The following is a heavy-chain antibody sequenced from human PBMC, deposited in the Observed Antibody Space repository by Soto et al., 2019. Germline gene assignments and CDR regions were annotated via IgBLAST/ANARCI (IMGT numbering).Heavy chain of an antibody. CDR2: IYYRGNT. Sequence: PSETLSLTCTVSGGSIGTYYWSLIRQPPGKGLEWIGYIYYRGNTDYNPSLKSRVTISLDTPKNQFSLKLSSVTAADTAVYYCARHPGYYDILTGYTTYYFDYWGQGILVTVSS. CDR3: ARHPGYYDILTGYTTYYFDY. D-gene: IGHD3-9*01. J-gene: IGHJ4*02. CDR1: GGSIGTYY. V-gene: IGHV4-59*08.